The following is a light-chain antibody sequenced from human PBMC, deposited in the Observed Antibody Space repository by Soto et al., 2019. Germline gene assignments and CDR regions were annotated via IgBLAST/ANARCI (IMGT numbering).Light chain of an antibody. J-gene: IGLJ3*02. Sequence: QSALTQPASVSGSPGQSVTISCTGTSSDVGGYNYVSWFQQYPGKAPKLMIYEVSNRPSGVSNRFSGSKSGNTASLTISGLQAEDDADYFCSSFTTSSTWVFGGGTKLTDL. CDR2: EVS. CDR3: SSFTTSSTWV. V-gene: IGLV2-14*01. CDR1: SSDVGGYNY.